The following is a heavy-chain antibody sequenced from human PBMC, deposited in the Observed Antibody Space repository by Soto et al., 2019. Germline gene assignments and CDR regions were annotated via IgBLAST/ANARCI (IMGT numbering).Heavy chain of an antibody. CDR1: GGTFSRYT. Sequence: QVQLVQSGAEVKKPGSSVKVSCKASGGTFSRYTINWVRQAPGQGLEWMGRIIPIAAIANYTQKFQGRVTITVDKSSTTAYMELSSLRSDDTAVYYCARGSTIVRGAPSWFDPWGQGTLVTVPS. CDR2: IIPIAAIA. V-gene: IGHV1-69*02. J-gene: IGHJ5*02. CDR3: ARGSTIVRGAPSWFDP. D-gene: IGHD3-10*01.